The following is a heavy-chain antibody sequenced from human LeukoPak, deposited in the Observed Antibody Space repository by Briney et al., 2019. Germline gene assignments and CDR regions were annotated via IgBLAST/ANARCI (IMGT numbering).Heavy chain of an antibody. J-gene: IGHJ5*02. V-gene: IGHV1-46*01. CDR1: GYTFTSYY. Sequence: ASVKVSCKASGYTFTSYYMHWVRQAPGQGLEWMGIINPSGGSTSYAQKFQGRVTMTRDTSTSTVYMELSSLRSEDTAVYYCARGRIRGVIIRRFDPWGQGTLVTVSS. D-gene: IGHD3-10*01. CDR2: INPSGGST. CDR3: ARGRIRGVIIRRFDP.